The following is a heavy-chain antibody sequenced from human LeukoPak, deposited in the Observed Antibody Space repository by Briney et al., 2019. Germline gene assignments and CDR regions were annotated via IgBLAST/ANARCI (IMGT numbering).Heavy chain of an antibody. J-gene: IGHJ4*02. D-gene: IGHD1-26*01. CDR2: IYPDDSDP. Sequence: MAIIYPDDSDPRYSPSFQGQVTISADKSISTAYLQWSSLKASDTAMYYCARHRRTSGYFDYWGQGTLVTVSS. CDR3: ARHRRTSGYFDY. V-gene: IGHV5-51*01.